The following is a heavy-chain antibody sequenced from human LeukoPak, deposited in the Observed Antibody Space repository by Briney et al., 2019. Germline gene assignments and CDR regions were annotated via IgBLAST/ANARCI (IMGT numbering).Heavy chain of an antibody. V-gene: IGHV4-4*07. CDR1: GGSISSYY. Sequence: SETLSLTCTVSGGSISSYYWSWIRQPAGKGLEWLGRIYTSGSTNYNPSLKSRVTMSVDTSKNQFSLKLSSVTAADTAVYYCARGAAAGTSDAFDIWGQGTMVTVSS. CDR3: ARGAAAGTSDAFDI. CDR2: IYTSGST. J-gene: IGHJ3*02. D-gene: IGHD6-13*01.